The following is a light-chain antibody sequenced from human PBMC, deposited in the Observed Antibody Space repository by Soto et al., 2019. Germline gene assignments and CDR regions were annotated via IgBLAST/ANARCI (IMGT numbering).Light chain of an antibody. CDR3: QQYSRYYT. V-gene: IGKV1-5*01. CDR1: QSISNW. J-gene: IGKJ5*01. CDR2: DAS. Sequence: DIQMTQSPSTLSASVGDRVTITCRASQSISNWLAWYQQKPGKAPKLLIFDASILESGVPSRFSGSGSGTEFTLTISSLQPDDFATYYCQQYSRYYTFGQGTRLEIK.